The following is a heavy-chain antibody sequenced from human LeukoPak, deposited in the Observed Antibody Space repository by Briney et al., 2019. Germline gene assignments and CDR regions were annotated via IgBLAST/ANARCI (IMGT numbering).Heavy chain of an antibody. J-gene: IGHJ4*02. CDR1: GFTFRSSA. D-gene: IGHD3-10*01. V-gene: IGHV3-23*01. CDR2: ISGSGDST. Sequence: GGSLRLSCAASGFTFRSSAMSWVRQAPGKGPEWVSAISGSGDSTYYADSVKGRFTISRDNSKNTLYLQMNTLRAEDTAVYYCAKVDATYGSGSYYPWVYWGQGTLVTVSS. CDR3: AKVDATYGSGSYYPWVY.